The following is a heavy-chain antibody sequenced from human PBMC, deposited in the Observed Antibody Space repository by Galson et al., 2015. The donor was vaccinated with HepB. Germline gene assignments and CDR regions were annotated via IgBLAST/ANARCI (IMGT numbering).Heavy chain of an antibody. CDR1: GGTFSSYA. Sequence: SVKVSCKASGGTFSSYAISWVRQAPGQGLEWMGGIIPIFGTANYAQKFQGRVTITADESTSTAYMELSSLRSEDTAVYYCARSYDILTGSQHINWFDPWGQGTLVTVSS. CDR2: IIPIFGTA. D-gene: IGHD3-9*01. V-gene: IGHV1-69*13. J-gene: IGHJ5*02. CDR3: ARSYDILTGSQHINWFDP.